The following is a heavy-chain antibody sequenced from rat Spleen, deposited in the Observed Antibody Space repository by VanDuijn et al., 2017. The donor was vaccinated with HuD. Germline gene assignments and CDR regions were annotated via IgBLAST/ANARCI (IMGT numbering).Heavy chain of an antibody. CDR2: ISYDGYIT. D-gene: IGHD4-3*01. CDR3: AKETRYNSYFDY. CDR1: GFTFNNYG. Sequence: EVQLVESGGGLVQPGGSLKLSCAASGFTFNNYGMAWVRQAPTKGLEWVAIISYDGYITYYQDSVKGRFTISRDKAKNTLCLQMDSLRSEDTATYYCAKETRYNSYFDYWGQGVMVTVSS. V-gene: IGHV5-29*01. J-gene: IGHJ2*01.